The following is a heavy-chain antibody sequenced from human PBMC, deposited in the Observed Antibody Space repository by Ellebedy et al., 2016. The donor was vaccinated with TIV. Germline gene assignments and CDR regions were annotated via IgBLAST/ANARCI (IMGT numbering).Heavy chain of an antibody. Sequence: GESLKISCAASGFTFNSYAMHWVRQAPGKGLEWVAVISYDGSSKYYADSVKGRFTISRDNSMITLYLEMNRMRAEDTAVYYCARDLDKSSGWYGGAAYWGQGTLVTVSS. CDR2: ISYDGSSK. CDR1: GFTFNSYA. V-gene: IGHV3-30-3*01. J-gene: IGHJ4*02. D-gene: IGHD6-19*01. CDR3: ARDLDKSSGWYGGAAY.